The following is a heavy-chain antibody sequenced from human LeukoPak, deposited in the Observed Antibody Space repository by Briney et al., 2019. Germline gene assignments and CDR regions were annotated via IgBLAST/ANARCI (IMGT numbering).Heavy chain of an antibody. Sequence: GGSLRLSCAASGFTFSSYSMNWVRQAPGKGLEWVSYISSSSSTIYYADSVKGRFTISRDNAKNSLYLQMNSLRAEDTAVYYCTRGSWTTGDSYHYGMDVWGQGTTVTVSS. CDR3: TRGSWTTGDSYHYGMDV. J-gene: IGHJ6*02. V-gene: IGHV3-48*01. CDR1: GFTFSSYS. CDR2: ISSSSSTI. D-gene: IGHD3/OR15-3a*01.